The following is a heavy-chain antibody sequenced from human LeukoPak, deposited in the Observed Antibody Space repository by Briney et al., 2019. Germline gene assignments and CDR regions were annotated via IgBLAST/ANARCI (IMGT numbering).Heavy chain of an antibody. CDR3: ARDCHVDCSTRL. V-gene: IGHV1-18*01. CDR2: ISTYNGNT. J-gene: IGHJ4*02. D-gene: IGHD2-2*01. Sequence: ASVKVSCKASGYTFTSYGISWVRQAPGQGLEWMGWISTYNGNTNYAQKLQGRVTMTTDTSTSTAYMELRSLRSDDTAVYYSARDCHVDCSTRLWGQGTLVTVSS. CDR1: GYTFTSYG.